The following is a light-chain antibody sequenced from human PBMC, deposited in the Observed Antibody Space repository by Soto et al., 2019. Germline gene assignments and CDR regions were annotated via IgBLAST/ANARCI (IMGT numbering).Light chain of an antibody. Sequence: EIVMTQSPATLSVSPGVRATLSCRASQSVSSNLAWYQQKPGQAPRLLIYGASTRATGIPARFSGSGSETEFTLTISRLQSEDFAVYYCQQYNNWPPITFGPGTKVDIK. CDR1: QSVSSN. CDR2: GAS. V-gene: IGKV3-15*01. CDR3: QQYNNWPPIT. J-gene: IGKJ3*01.